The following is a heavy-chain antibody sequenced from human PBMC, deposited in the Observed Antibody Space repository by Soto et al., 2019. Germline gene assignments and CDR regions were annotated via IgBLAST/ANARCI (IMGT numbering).Heavy chain of an antibody. Sequence: QVQLVESGGGVVQPGRSLRLSCAASGFTFSSYAMHWVPQAPGKGLEGVAVISYDGSNKYYADSVKGRFTISRDNSKNTLYLQMNSLRAEDTAVYYCARGGIFWSGYYTFDYWGQGTLVTVSS. V-gene: IGHV3-30-3*01. CDR1: GFTFSSYA. D-gene: IGHD3-3*01. CDR3: ARGGIFWSGYYTFDY. CDR2: ISYDGSNK. J-gene: IGHJ4*02.